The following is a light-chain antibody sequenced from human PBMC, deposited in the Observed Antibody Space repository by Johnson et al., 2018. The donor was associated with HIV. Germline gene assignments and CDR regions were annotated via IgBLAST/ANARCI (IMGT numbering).Light chain of an antibody. CDR3: GTWDNSLNTGAV. CDR1: SSNIGNNY. CDR2: ENN. J-gene: IGLJ1*01. Sequence: QSVLTQPPSVSAAPGQRVTISCSGSSSNIGNNYVSWYQQLPGTAPKLLIYENNKRPSGIPDRFSGSKSGTSATLGITGLQTGDEADYYCGTWDNSLNTGAVFGPGNKATVL. V-gene: IGLV1-51*02.